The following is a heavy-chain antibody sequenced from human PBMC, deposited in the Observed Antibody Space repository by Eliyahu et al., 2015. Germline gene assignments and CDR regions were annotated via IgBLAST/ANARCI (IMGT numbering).Heavy chain of an antibody. V-gene: IGHV4-39*07. CDR2: IYYSGST. J-gene: IGHJ4*02. D-gene: IGHD3-9*01. CDR1: GGSXSXSSYY. CDR3: ARFARNYDILTGYWAFDY. Sequence: QLQLQESGPGLVKPSETLSLTXXVXGGSXSXSSYYWGWIRXPPGKGLEXIGSIYYSGSTYYNPSLKXRVTISVDTSKNQFSLKLSSVTAADTAVYYCARFARNYDILTGYWAFDYWGQGTLVTVSS.